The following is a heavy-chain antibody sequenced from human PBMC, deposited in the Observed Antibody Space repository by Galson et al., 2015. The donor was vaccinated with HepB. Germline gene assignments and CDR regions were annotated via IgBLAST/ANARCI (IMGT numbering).Heavy chain of an antibody. J-gene: IGHJ4*02. CDR3: ARDSSYIVVPAAGDFDS. Sequence: SLRLSCAASGFTFSNYWMSWVRQAPGKGLEWVATMKQDGSENFYVDSVRGRFTISRDNAKNSLYLQMTSLRAEDTAVYYCARDSSYIVVPAAGDFDSWGQGILVTVSS. V-gene: IGHV3-7*01. CDR1: GFTFSNYW. D-gene: IGHD2-15*01. CDR2: MKQDGSEN.